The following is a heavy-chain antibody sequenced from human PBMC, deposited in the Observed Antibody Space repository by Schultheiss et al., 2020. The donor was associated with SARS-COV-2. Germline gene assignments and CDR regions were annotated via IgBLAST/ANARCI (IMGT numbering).Heavy chain of an antibody. J-gene: IGHJ4*02. V-gene: IGHV1-8*01. Sequence: ASVKVSCKASGYTFTSYDINWVRQATGQGLEWMGWMNPNSGNTGYAQKFQGRVTMTRDTSISTAYMELSRLRSDDTAVYYCARDLDYDSSGYWDDYWGQGTLVTVPQ. D-gene: IGHD3-22*01. CDR2: MNPNSGNT. CDR3: ARDLDYDSSGYWDDY. CDR1: GYTFTSYD.